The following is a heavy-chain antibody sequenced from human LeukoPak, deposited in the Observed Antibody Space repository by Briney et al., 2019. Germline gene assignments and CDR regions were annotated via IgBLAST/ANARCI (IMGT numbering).Heavy chain of an antibody. CDR1: GYTFTNYA. V-gene: IGHV1-18*01. Sequence: GASVKVSCKASGYTFTNYAISWVRQALGQGLEWMGWISAYTGSTKYAQKLQGRVTMTTDTSTTTAYMELRSLRSDDTAVYYCARGSSLNDYWGQGTLVTVSS. D-gene: IGHD3-16*01. J-gene: IGHJ4*02. CDR2: ISAYTGST. CDR3: ARGSSLNDY.